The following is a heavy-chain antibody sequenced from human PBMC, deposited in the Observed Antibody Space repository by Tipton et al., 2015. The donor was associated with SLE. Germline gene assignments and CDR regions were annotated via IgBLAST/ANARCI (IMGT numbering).Heavy chain of an antibody. CDR2: INHSGST. D-gene: IGHD3-10*01. CDR3: ARGGFRGPFDS. CDR1: GGSFSGYY. J-gene: IGHJ4*02. V-gene: IGHV4-34*01. Sequence: TLSLTCAVYGGSFSGYYWSWIRQPPGKGLVWMGEINHSGSTNYNPSLQSRVTMSVDTSTNQFSLRLCSVTAAATAVYYCARGGFRGPFDSWGQGTLVTVSS.